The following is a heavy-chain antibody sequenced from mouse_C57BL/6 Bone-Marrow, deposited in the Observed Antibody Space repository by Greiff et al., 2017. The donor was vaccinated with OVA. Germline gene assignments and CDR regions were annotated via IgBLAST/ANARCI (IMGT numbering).Heavy chain of an antibody. Sequence: EVQLVESGEGLVKPGGSLKLSCAASGFTFSSYAMSWVRQTPEKRLEWVAYISSGGDYIYYADTVKGRFTISRDNARNTLYLQMSSLKSEDTAMYYCTRDPGTRWYFDVWGTGTTVTVSS. D-gene: IGHD4-1*01. CDR3: TRDPGTRWYFDV. J-gene: IGHJ1*03. CDR2: ISSGGDYI. V-gene: IGHV5-9-1*02. CDR1: GFTFSSYA.